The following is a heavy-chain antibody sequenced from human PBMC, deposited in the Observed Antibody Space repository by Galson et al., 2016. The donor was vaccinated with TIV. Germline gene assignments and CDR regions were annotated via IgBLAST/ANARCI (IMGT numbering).Heavy chain of an antibody. Sequence: SVKVSCKASGGTFSSYAISWVRQAPGQGLEWMGGIIPFFGTANFARKFQGRVTITADASTNTAYLELNSLKSEDTAVYYCASPQSTGSFPDQVAFDSGGQGTTVTVSS. V-gene: IGHV1-69*13. CDR3: ASPQSTGSFPDQVAFDS. D-gene: IGHD3-10*01. CDR1: GGTFSSYA. CDR2: IIPFFGTA. J-gene: IGHJ3*02.